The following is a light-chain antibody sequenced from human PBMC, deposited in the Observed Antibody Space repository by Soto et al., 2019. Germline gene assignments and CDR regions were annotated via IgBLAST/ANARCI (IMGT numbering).Light chain of an antibody. J-gene: IGLJ1*01. V-gene: IGLV2-23*01. CDR3: CSYASRDTYV. Sequence: QCALTQPASVSGSPGQSITISCTWTSSDVGSYNLVSWYQQHPGKAPKLIIYEANKRPSGISNRFSGSESGNTASLTISGLQPEDEADYYCCSYASRDTYVFGTGTKVTVL. CDR1: SSDVGSYNL. CDR2: EAN.